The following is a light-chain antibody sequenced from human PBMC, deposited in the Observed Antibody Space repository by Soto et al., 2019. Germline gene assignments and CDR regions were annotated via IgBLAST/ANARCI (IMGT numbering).Light chain of an antibody. CDR2: GAC. J-gene: IGKJ5*01. V-gene: IGKV3-15*01. CDR1: QSVSSN. Sequence: EIVMTQSPATLSLNNGERATLSCRASQSVSSNLAWYQQKTGQAPRLLIYGACTRATAIPARFSGSGSGTEFTLTSSIQQAEDVAFYCCQQYNNWPTFGQGRSLEIK. CDR3: QQYNNWPT.